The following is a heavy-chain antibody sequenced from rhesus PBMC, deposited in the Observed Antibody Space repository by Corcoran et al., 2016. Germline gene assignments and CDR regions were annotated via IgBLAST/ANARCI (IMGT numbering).Heavy chain of an antibody. CDR1: VASISSND. D-gene: IGHD6-25*01. CDR2: ISGGSGST. Sequence: QVQLPESGPGLVKPSETLPLTRAASVASISSNDGTWIRHPHGNGLEWIGYISGGSGSTPDNHCLRSRVTISKDKSKNQFALKLNSVTAADTAVYYCAREAAGTRSDRFDVWGAGVLVSVSS. J-gene: IGHJ5-1*01. CDR3: AREAAGTRSDRFDV. V-gene: IGHV4-147*01.